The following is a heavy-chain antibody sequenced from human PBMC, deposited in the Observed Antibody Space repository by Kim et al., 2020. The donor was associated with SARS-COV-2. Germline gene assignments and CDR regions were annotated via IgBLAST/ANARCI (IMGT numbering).Heavy chain of an antibody. Sequence: GGSLRLSCAASGFTFSSYSMNWVRQAPGKGLEWVSSISSSSSYIYYADSVKGRFTISRDNAKNSLYLQMNSLRAEDTAVYYCARAGGGSYNYFDYWGQGTLVTVSS. CDR1: GFTFSSYS. V-gene: IGHV3-21*01. J-gene: IGHJ4*02. CDR3: ARAGGGSYNYFDY. CDR2: ISSSSSYI. D-gene: IGHD1-26*01.